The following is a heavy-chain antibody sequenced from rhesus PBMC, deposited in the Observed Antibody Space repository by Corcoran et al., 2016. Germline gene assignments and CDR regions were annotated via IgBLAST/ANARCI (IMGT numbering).Heavy chain of an antibody. J-gene: IGHJ6*01. CDR1: GVSLSGGYE. CDR2: IYGSNGST. V-gene: IGHV4-76*01. CDR3: ATHSGSPYCGLDS. Sequence: QVQLQESGPGLVKTSEPLSLTCAVSGVSLSGGYEWSWICPPPGSGLEWIECIYGSNGSTNYNPDLKNRVTISKDTSKNQFSLKMSSVTAAETAIYYCATHSGSPYCGLDSWGKGVVVTVSS. D-gene: IGHD6-25*01.